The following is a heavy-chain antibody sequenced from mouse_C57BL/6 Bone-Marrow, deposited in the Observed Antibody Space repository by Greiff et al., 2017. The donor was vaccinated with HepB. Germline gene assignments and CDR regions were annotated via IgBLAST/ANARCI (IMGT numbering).Heavy chain of an antibody. CDR3: ARKGFLRYRLDH. Sequence: QVQLQQPGAELVRPGSSVKLSCKASGYTFTSYWMHWVKQRPIQGLEWIGNIDPSDSETHYNQKFKDKATLTVDKSSSTAYMQLSSLTSEDSAVYYCARKGFLRYRLDHWGQGTTLTVSS. V-gene: IGHV1-52*01. D-gene: IGHD1-1*01. CDR2: IDPSDSET. CDR1: GYTFTSYW. J-gene: IGHJ2*01.